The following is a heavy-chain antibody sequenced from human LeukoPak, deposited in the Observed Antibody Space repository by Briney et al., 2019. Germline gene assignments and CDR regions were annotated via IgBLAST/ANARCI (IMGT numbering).Heavy chain of an antibody. CDR3: ARGFWSGYLHNYYMDV. D-gene: IGHD3-3*01. CDR1: VGIFSSYG. J-gene: IGHJ6*03. CDR2: IIPLFGTA. V-gene: IGHV1-69*13. Sequence: GASVKVSCKASVGIFSSYGIGWVRQDRGQGLEWVGGIIPLFGTADYAQKFQGRVTITADESTSTAYMELRSLRSEDTAVYYCARGFWSGYLHNYYMDVWGKGTTVIVSS.